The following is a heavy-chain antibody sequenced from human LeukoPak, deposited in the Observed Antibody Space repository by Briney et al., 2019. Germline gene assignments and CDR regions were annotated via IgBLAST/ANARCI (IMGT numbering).Heavy chain of an antibody. D-gene: IGHD2-21*02. Sequence: HPGGSLRLSCAASGFTFSSYSMNWVRQAPGKGLEWVSYISSSSSTIYYADSVKGRFTISRDNAKNSLYLQMNSLRAEDTAVYYCAKDLERHIVVVTASAVDYWGQGTLVTVSS. J-gene: IGHJ4*02. CDR3: AKDLERHIVVVTASAVDY. V-gene: IGHV3-48*01. CDR2: ISSSSSTI. CDR1: GFTFSSYS.